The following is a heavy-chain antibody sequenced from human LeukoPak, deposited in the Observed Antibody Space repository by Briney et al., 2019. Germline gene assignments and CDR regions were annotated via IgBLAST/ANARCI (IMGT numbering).Heavy chain of an antibody. J-gene: IGHJ6*02. CDR1: GYTFTSYG. Sequence: ASVKISCKASGYTFTSYGISWVRQAPGQGLEWMGWISAYNGNTNYAQKLQGRVTMTTDTPTSTAYMELRSLRSDDTAVYYCARRMHYGSGSYSGYYYGMDVWGQGTTVTVSS. D-gene: IGHD3-10*01. CDR2: ISAYNGNT. V-gene: IGHV1-18*01. CDR3: ARRMHYGSGSYSGYYYGMDV.